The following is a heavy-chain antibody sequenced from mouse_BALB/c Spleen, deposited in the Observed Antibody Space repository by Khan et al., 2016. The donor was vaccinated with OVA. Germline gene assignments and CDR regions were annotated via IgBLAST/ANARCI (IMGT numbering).Heavy chain of an antibody. Sequence: EVKLVESGGDLVKPGGSLKLSCAASGFSFSSYSMSWVRQTPDKRLEWVATISSGGDSTYYPDIVKGRFTISSDNAKHTLFLQMSSLKSEDTAIYYCASHLSGSFAYWGQGTLVTVSA. CDR3: ASHLSGSFAY. CDR2: ISSGGDST. CDR1: GFSFSSYS. V-gene: IGHV5-6*01. J-gene: IGHJ3*01.